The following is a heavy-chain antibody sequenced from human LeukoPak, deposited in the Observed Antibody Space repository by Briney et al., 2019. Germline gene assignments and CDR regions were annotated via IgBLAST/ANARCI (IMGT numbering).Heavy chain of an antibody. Sequence: PGGSLRLSCAASGFTVSSNYMSWVRQAPGKGLEWVSVIYSGGSTYYADSVKGRFTISRDNSKNTLYLQMNSLRAEDTAVYYCARDTLPRYCSGGSCALRGYYYYGMGVWGQGTTVTVSS. D-gene: IGHD2-15*01. CDR3: ARDTLPRYCSGGSCALRGYYYYGMGV. CDR2: IYSGGST. CDR1: GFTVSSNY. J-gene: IGHJ6*02. V-gene: IGHV3-66*01.